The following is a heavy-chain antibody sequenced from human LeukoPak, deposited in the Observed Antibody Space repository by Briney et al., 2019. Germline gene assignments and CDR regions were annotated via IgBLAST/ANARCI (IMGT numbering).Heavy chain of an antibody. V-gene: IGHV4-4*07. Sequence: SETLSLTCTVSGGSLSSYYWNWIRQPAGKGLEWIGRIYTSGSTNYNPSLRSRVTMSVDTSKNQFSLKLSSVTAADTAVYYCARDKSRTYGSADAFDIWGQGTMVTVSS. D-gene: IGHD3-10*01. CDR1: GGSLSSYY. J-gene: IGHJ3*02. CDR2: IYTSGST. CDR3: ARDKSRTYGSADAFDI.